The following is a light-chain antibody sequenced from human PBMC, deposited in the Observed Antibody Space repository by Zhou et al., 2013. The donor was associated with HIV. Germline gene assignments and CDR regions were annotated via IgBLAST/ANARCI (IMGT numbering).Light chain of an antibody. J-gene: IGKJ2*01. Sequence: EIVLTQSPGTLSLSPGERATLSCRASQTISSAYLAWYQQKPGQAPRLLIYGASNRATAIPPRISGSGSGAEFTLVISSLQSEDFAIYYCQQYNDWPYTFGQGTKVEIK. CDR2: GAS. CDR1: QTISSAY. V-gene: IGKV3-15*01. CDR3: QQYNDWPYT.